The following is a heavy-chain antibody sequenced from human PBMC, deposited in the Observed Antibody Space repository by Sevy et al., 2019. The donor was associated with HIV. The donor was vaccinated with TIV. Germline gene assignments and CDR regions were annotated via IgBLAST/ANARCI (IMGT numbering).Heavy chain of an antibody. CDR2: IWYDGSNK. J-gene: IGHJ4*02. V-gene: IGHV3-33*01. D-gene: IGHD6-19*01. CDR3: ARESIAVAGIGYYFKY. CDR1: GFSLSGYG. Sequence: GGSLRLSCAASGFSLSGYGMHWVRQAPGKGLEWLAVIWYDGSNKEYADSVKGRFTISRDNSKNMLYLQMNSLRAEDTAVYNCARESIAVAGIGYYFKYWGQGALVTVSS.